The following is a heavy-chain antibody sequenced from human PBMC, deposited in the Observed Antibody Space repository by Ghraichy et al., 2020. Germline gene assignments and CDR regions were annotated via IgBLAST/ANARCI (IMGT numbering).Heavy chain of an antibody. D-gene: IGHD3-22*01. Sequence: SETLSLTCTVSGGSISDNKYYWDWVRQTPGKGLEWIGTGTISYGGSTHYNPSLKSRATISVDASKSQFSLRLSSVTAADTAVYHCVYFFSYDSSGYYYVSYWGQGTLVTVSS. V-gene: IGHV4-39*07. CDR3: VYFFSYDSSGYYYVSY. CDR1: GGSISDNKYY. J-gene: IGHJ4*02. CDR2: GTISYGGST.